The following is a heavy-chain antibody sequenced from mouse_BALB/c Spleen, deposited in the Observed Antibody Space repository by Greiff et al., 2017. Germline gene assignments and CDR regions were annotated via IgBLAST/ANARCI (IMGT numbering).Heavy chain of an antibody. J-gene: IGHJ2*01. CDR1: GYTFTNYW. Sequence: QVQLQQSGAELVRPGTSVKISCKASGYTFTNYWLGWVKQRPGHGLEWIGDIYPGGGYTNYNEKFKGKATLTADTSSSTAYMQLSSLTSEDSAVYFCARGSLLRLFDYWGQGTTLTVSS. CDR3: ARGSLLRLFDY. D-gene: IGHD1-2*01. CDR2: IYPGGGYT. V-gene: IGHV1-63*02.